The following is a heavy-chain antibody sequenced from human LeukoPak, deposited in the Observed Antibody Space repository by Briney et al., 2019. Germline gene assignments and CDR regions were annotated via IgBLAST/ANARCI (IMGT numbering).Heavy chain of an antibody. Sequence: GGSLRLSCAGSGFTFSSYAMNWVRQAPGKGLEWVSAIDNSGAVTYYADSVKGRFTISRDNSKNTLYLQMSSLRVEDTAIYYCAIVATVTANFNYWGQGTLLTVSS. J-gene: IGHJ4*01. V-gene: IGHV3-23*01. CDR3: AIVATVTANFNY. CDR1: GFTFSSYA. D-gene: IGHD5-24*01. CDR2: IDNSGAVT.